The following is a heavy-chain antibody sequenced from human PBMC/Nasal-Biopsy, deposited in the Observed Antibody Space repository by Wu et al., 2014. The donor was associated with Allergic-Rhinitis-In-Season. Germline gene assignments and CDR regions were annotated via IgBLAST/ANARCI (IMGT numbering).Heavy chain of an antibody. J-gene: IGHJ4*02. V-gene: IGHV3-30*04. CDR3: ARGPGDYSLPVDY. CDR2: ISYDAYNE. D-gene: IGHD4-11*01. CDR1: GFTFSSYA. Sequence: LRLSCAASGFTFSSYAMHWVRQAPGKGLDWVAVISYDAYNEYYADSVKGRFTISRDNSKNTLYLQMNSLRVEDTAIYFCARGPGDYSLPVDYWGQGTLVTVSS.